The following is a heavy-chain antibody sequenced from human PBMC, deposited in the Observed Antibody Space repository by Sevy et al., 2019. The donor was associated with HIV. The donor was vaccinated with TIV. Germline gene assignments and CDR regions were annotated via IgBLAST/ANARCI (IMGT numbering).Heavy chain of an antibody. J-gene: IGHJ5*02. CDR2: ISTSSSYI. V-gene: IGHV3-21*01. CDR1: GFTFSSYS. CDR3: ARWDWFDP. Sequence: GGSLRLSCAASGFTFSSYSMNWVRQAPGKGLEWVSYISTSSSYINYADSVKGRFTISRDDAKNSLYLQMNSLRAEDTAVYYCARWDWFDPWGQGTLVTVSS.